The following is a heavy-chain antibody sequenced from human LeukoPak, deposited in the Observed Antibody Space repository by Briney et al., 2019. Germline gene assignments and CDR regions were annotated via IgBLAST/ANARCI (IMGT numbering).Heavy chain of an antibody. D-gene: IGHD1-26*01. V-gene: IGHV4-4*09. CDR1: GDSISTYY. Sequence: PSETLSLTCTVSGDSISTYYWSWIRQPPGKGLEWIGYIYTSGSTNYNPSLKSRVTISVDTSKNQFSLKLSSVTAADTAVYYCARHNKWELLNFDYWGQGTLVTVSS. CDR2: IYTSGST. J-gene: IGHJ4*02. CDR3: ARHNKWELLNFDY.